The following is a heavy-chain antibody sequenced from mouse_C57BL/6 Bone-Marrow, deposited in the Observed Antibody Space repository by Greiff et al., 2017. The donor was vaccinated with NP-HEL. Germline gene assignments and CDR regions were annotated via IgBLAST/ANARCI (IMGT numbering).Heavy chain of an antibody. D-gene: IGHD2-4*01. Sequence: VQVVESGAELVKPGASVKISCKASGYAFSSYWMNWVKQRPGKGLEWIGQIYPGDGDTNYNGKFKGKATLTADKSSSTAYMQLSSLTSEDSAVYFCAREKIYYDYDGAWFAYWGQGTLVTVSA. CDR1: GYAFSSYW. V-gene: IGHV1-80*01. CDR2: IYPGDGDT. CDR3: AREKIYYDYDGAWFAY. J-gene: IGHJ3*01.